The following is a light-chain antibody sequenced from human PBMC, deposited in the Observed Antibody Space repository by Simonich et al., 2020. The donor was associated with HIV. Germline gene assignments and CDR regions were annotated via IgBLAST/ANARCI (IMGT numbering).Light chain of an antibody. V-gene: IGKV1-9*01. Sequence: IQLTQSPSFLSASVGDRVTITCRASQGISSYLAWYQQKPGKAPKLLIYAASTLQSGVPSRFRGSGSGTEFTLTISSLQPEDFATYYCQQLNSYPPPFTFGPGTKVDVK. CDR1: QGISSY. CDR2: AAS. CDR3: QQLNSYPPPFT. J-gene: IGKJ3*01.